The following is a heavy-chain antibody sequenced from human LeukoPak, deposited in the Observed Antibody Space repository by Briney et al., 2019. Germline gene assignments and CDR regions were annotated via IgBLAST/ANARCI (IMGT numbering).Heavy chain of an antibody. CDR3: ARASVHSGTYYFDY. D-gene: IGHD1-26*01. CDR2: SRNQANSYTT. J-gene: IGHJ4*02. V-gene: IGHV3-72*01. Sequence: GGSLRLSCAASGFTFSDHYMDWVRQAPGKGLEWVGRSRNQANSYTTQYAASVKGRFTISGDESENSLYLQMNSLQTEDTAVYYCARASVHSGTYYFDYWGQGTLVTVSS. CDR1: GFTFSDHY.